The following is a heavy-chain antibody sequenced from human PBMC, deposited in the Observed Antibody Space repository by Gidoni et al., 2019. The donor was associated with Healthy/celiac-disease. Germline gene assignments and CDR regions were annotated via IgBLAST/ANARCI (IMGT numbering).Heavy chain of an antibody. V-gene: IGHV3-48*04. CDR3: ARDRDTIFGVVIPRRGISPGGMDV. CDR1: GFTFSSYS. CDR2: ISSSSSTI. D-gene: IGHD3-3*01. J-gene: IGHJ6*02. Sequence: EVQLVESGGGLVQPGGSLRLSCAASGFTFSSYSMNWVRQAPGKGLEWVSYISSSSSTIYYADSVKGRFTISRDNAKNSLYLQMNSLRAEDTAVYYCARDRDTIFGVVIPRRGISPGGMDVWGQGTTVTVSS.